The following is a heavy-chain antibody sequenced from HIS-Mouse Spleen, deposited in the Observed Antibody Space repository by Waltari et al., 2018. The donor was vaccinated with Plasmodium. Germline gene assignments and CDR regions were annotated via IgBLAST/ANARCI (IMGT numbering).Heavy chain of an antibody. CDR2: IYSGGRT. J-gene: IGHJ3*02. CDR3: ARGMKSSSSAFDI. CDR1: GFTVSSNY. V-gene: IGHV3-53*01. Sequence: EVQLVESGGGLIQPGGSLRLSCAASGFTVSSNYMSWVRQAPGKGVGGVSVIYSGGRTYSADSGKGRFTSSRDNSKNTLYLQMHSLRAEDTAVYYCARGMKSSSSAFDIWGQGTMVTVSS. D-gene: IGHD6-6*01.